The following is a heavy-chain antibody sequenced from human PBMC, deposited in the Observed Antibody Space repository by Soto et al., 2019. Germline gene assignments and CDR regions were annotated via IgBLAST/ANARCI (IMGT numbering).Heavy chain of an antibody. J-gene: IGHJ4*02. D-gene: IGHD5-12*01. V-gene: IGHV3-30*18. CDR1: VCTDSSFG. CDR3: AQDQGGYDGLSDY. Sequence: SAAPCVCTDSSFGRQSVRQTKGKGLDGVAVISYDGSNKYYADSVKGRFTISRDNSKNTLYLQMNSLRAEDMSVEFCAQDQGGYDGLSDYWVQGTLVTVSS. CDR2: ISYDGSNK.